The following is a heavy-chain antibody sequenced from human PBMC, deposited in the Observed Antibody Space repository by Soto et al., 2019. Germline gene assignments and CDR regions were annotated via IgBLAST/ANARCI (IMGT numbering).Heavy chain of an antibody. CDR1: GFTFSSYS. CDR2: ISSSSSYI. Sequence: EVQLVESGGGLVKPGGSLRLSCAASGFTFSSYSMNWVRQAPGKGLEWVSSISSSSSYIYYADSVKGRFTISRDNAKNSLYLQMNSLRAEDTAVYFCARDQPGYSYGYGLGYWGQGTLGNVSS. V-gene: IGHV3-21*01. J-gene: IGHJ4*02. CDR3: ARDQPGYSYGYGLGY. D-gene: IGHD5-18*01.